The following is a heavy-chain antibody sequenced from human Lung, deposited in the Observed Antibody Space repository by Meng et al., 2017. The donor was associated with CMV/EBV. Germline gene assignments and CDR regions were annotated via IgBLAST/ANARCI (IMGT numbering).Heavy chain of an antibody. Sequence: ASVKVSCKASGDTFTGYYMHWVRQAPGQGLEWRGWINPNSGGTNYAQKFQGRVTMTRDTYISTAYMELSRLRSDDTAVYYCARSRGVRFWETYWGQGTMVTVSS. J-gene: IGHJ4*02. CDR1: GDTFTGYY. CDR3: ARSRGVRFWETY. CDR2: INPNSGGT. D-gene: IGHD3-3*01. V-gene: IGHV1-2*02.